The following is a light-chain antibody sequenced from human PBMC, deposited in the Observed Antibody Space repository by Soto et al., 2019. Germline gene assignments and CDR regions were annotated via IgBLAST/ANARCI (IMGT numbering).Light chain of an antibody. J-gene: IGLJ2*01. CDR3: CSYAGSSTLV. V-gene: IGLV2-23*02. CDR1: SSDVGSYNL. Sequence: QSALTQPPSVSGSPGQTITISCTGTSSDVGSYNLVPWYQQHPGRAPKLLIYELSKRPSGVSSRFSGSKSGTAASLTVTGLQAEDEADYYCCSYAGSSTLVFGGGTKLTVL. CDR2: ELS.